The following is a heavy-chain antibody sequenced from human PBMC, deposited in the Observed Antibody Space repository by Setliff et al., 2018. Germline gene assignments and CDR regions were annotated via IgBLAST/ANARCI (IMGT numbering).Heavy chain of an antibody. V-gene: IGHV3-30*18. Sequence: GGSLRLSCSASGFTLSTYWMNWVRQAPGKGLEWVAHIKQDGSNKYYADSVRGRFTISRDDSKKTLYLQMNSLRAEDTAVYYCAKRGDSSSWLEYWGQGTLVTVSS. CDR1: GFTLSTYW. J-gene: IGHJ4*02. CDR3: AKRGDSSSWLEY. CDR2: IKQDGSNK. D-gene: IGHD6-13*01.